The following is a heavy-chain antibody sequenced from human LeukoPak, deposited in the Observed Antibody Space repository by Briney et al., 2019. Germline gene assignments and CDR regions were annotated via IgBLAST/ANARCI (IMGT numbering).Heavy chain of an antibody. CDR1: GYTFTSYD. J-gene: IGHJ4*02. CDR3: ARGLYDYDYGSGGDYFDY. D-gene: IGHD3-10*01. V-gene: IGHV1-8*01. Sequence: ASVKVSCKASGYTFTSYDINWVRQATGQGLEWMGWMNPNSGNTGYAQKFQGRVTMTRNTSISTAYMELSSLRSEDTAVYYCARGLYDYDYGSGGDYFDYWGQGTLVTVSS. CDR2: MNPNSGNT.